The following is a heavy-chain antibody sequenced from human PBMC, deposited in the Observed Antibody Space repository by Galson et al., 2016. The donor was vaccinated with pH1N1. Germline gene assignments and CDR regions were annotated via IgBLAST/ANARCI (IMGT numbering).Heavy chain of an antibody. CDR2: FDPEDDKP. J-gene: IGHJ2*01. D-gene: IGHD1-26*01. CDR3: ATEYRGSYYVPRYFDL. Sequence: GYTLSELAIHWVRQTPGKGLEWMGGFDPEDDKPFYAQTFEGRVAMTQDTSTDTAYMQLSSLTSDDAAVYYCATEYRGSYYVPRYFDLWGLGTLVSVFS. V-gene: IGHV1-24*01. CDR1: GYTLSELA.